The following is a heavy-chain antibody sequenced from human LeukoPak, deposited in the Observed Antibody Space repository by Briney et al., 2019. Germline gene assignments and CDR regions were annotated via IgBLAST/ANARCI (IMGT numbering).Heavy chain of an antibody. Sequence: SETLSLTCAVSGASSSDPYYWGWIRQTPERGLQWIGTIYVNGDTFYNPSLKSRVTISEDTSKNQLSLTLTSVTAADTAIYYCARGYNWNDGAFDPWGQGALVTVSS. D-gene: IGHD1-20*01. CDR3: ARGYNWNDGAFDP. CDR1: GASSSDPYY. J-gene: IGHJ5*02. CDR2: IYVNGDT. V-gene: IGHV4-38-2*01.